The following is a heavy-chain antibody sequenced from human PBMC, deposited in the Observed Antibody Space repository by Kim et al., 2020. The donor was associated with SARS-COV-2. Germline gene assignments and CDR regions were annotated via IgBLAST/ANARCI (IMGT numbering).Heavy chain of an antibody. J-gene: IGHJ6*01. V-gene: IGHV1-69*11. Sequence: SVKVSCKASGCTFTNYGISWVRQAPGQGLEWVGWIIPILGTTNYAQKFQGRVTITADEATTASIKLLSITSSDEAAEYYSRGGPRSGYRYAPLYYCCYG. CDR1: GCTFTNYG. D-gene: IGHD3-3*01. CDR3: SRGGPRSGYRYAPLYYCCYG. CDR2: IIPILGTT.